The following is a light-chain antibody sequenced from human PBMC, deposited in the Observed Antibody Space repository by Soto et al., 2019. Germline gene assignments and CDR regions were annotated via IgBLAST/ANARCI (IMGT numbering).Light chain of an antibody. CDR3: QKYNTVPAT. J-gene: IGKJ5*01. CDR2: GAS. V-gene: IGKV3-20*01. CDR1: QSVSSSY. Sequence: EIVLTQSPGTLSLSPGERATLSCRASQSVSSSYLAWYQQKPGQAPRLLIYGASGRATGIPDRFSGSGSGTDFTLTISRLEPEDVAAYYCQKYNTVPATFGQGTRLEIK.